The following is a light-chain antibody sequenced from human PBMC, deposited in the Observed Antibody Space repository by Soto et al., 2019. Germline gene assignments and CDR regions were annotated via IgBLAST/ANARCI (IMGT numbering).Light chain of an antibody. V-gene: IGKV1-27*01. CDR3: QKYNSARWT. Sequence: DIQMTQSPSSLSASVGDGLTITCRASQGISNYLAWYQQKPGQVPKLLIYAASTLQSGVPSRFSGSGSGTDFTLTISSLQPEDVATYYCQKYNSARWTFGQGTKVEIK. J-gene: IGKJ1*01. CDR2: AAS. CDR1: QGISNY.